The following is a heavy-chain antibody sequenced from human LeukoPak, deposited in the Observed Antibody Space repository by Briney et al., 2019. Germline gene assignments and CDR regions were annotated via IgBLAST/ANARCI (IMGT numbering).Heavy chain of an antibody. Sequence: SNTLALTCTVPGGSISSGSYYWSWIRQPAGKALELIGRIYTSGSTNYNASLKTRVTISVDTFKHQYSLTLSSVTAADTAVYYCARESFGELVYYYMDVWGKGTTVTISS. CDR1: GGSISSGSYY. J-gene: IGHJ6*03. D-gene: IGHD3-10*01. V-gene: IGHV4-61*02. CDR3: ARESFGELVYYYMDV. CDR2: IYTSGST.